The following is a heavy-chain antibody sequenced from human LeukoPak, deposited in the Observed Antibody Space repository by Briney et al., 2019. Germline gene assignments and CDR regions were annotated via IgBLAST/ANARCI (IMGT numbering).Heavy chain of an antibody. CDR1: GGSISSSSYY. CDR2: IYYSGST. Sequence: SETLSLTCTVSGGSISSSSYYWGWIRQPPGKGLEWIGYIYYSGSTNYNPSLKSRVTISVDTSKNQFSLKLSSVTAADTAVYYCARGVAAAGIMVDYWGQGTLVTVSS. J-gene: IGHJ4*02. V-gene: IGHV4-61*05. D-gene: IGHD6-13*01. CDR3: ARGVAAAGIMVDY.